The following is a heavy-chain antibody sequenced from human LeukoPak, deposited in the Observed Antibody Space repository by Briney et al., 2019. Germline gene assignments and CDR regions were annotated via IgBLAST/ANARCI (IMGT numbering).Heavy chain of an antibody. J-gene: IGHJ6*03. V-gene: IGHV1-2*02. CDR3: ALLPAARSPHYYYYYMDV. CDR2: INPNSGGT. D-gene: IGHD2-2*01. Sequence: ASVKVSCKASGYTFSGYYMHWVRQAPGQGLEWMGWINPNSGGTNYAQKFQGRVTMTRDTSISTAYMELSRLRSDDTAVYYCALLPAARSPHYYYYYMDVWGKGTTVTVSS. CDR1: GYTFSGYY.